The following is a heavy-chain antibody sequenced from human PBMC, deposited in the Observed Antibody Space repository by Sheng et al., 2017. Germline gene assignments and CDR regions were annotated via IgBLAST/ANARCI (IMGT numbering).Heavy chain of an antibody. D-gene: IGHD1-20*01. Sequence: ESGGGLVRPGGSLRLSCAASGFTFSDYYMDWVRQAPGKGLEWVGRIRNKAKSYSTDYAASVKGRFTFSRDDSKDSVYLQMNSLRAEDTAVYYCARVGFPYNAGWYVAYWGQATLVTVSS. J-gene: IGHJ4*02. CDR1: GFTFSDYY. V-gene: IGHV3-72*01. CDR2: IRNKAKSYST. CDR3: ARVGFPYNAGWYVAY.